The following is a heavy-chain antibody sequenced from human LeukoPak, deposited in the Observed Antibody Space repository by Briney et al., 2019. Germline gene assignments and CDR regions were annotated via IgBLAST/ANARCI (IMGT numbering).Heavy chain of an antibody. Sequence: QPGGSLRLSCAASGFTVSSNYMSWVRQAPGKGLEWVSVIYSGGSSYYADSVKGRFTISRDNSKNTLYLQMNSLRAEDTAVYYCAGDLAAAGPYWFDPWGRGTLVTVSS. CDR2: IYSGGSS. CDR3: AGDLAAAGPYWFDP. J-gene: IGHJ5*02. CDR1: GFTVSSNY. V-gene: IGHV3-66*01. D-gene: IGHD6-13*01.